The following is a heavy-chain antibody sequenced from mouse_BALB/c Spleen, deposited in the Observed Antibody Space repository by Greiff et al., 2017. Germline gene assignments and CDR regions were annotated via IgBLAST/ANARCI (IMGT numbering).Heavy chain of an antibody. J-gene: IGHJ3*01. V-gene: IGHV2-6-5*01. Sequence: QVQLKQSGPGLVAPSQSLSITCTVSGFSLTDYGVSWIRQPPGKGLEWLGVIWGGGSTYYNSALKSRLSISKDNSKSQVFLKMNSLQTADTAMYYCAEQNTMSTTRSWFAYWGQGTLVTVSA. CDR1: GFSLTDYG. CDR3: AEQNTMSTTRSWFAY. D-gene: IGHD2-4*01. CDR2: IWGGGST.